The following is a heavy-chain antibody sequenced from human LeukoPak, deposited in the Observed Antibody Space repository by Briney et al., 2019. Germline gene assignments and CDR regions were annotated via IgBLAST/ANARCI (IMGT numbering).Heavy chain of an antibody. D-gene: IGHD6-13*01. CDR3: ARDSYGSSSSSFDY. V-gene: IGHV3-21*01. CDR1: GFTFSSYS. CDR2: ISSSSIYI. Sequence: GGSLRLSCAASGFTFSSYSMNWVRQAPGKGLEWVSSISSSSIYIYYADSVKGRFTISRDNAKNSLYLQMNSLRAEDTAVYYCARDSYGSSSSSFDYWGQGTLVTVSS. J-gene: IGHJ4*02.